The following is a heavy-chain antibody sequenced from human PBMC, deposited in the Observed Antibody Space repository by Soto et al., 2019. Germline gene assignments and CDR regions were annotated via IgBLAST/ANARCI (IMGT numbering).Heavy chain of an antibody. CDR3: ARDFPHPGYNSGWFRCY. CDR1: GFTVSSNY. J-gene: IGHJ4*02. V-gene: IGHV3-53*04. D-gene: IGHD6-25*01. Sequence: PGGSLRLSWAASGFTVSSNYMSWVRQAPGKGLEWVSVIYSGGSTYYADSVKGRFTISRHNSKNTLYLQMNSLRAEDTAVYYCARDFPHPGYNSGWFRCYCGQGTLVTGSA. CDR2: IYSGGST.